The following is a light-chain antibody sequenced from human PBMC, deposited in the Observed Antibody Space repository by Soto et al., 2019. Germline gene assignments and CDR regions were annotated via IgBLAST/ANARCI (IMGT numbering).Light chain of an antibody. V-gene: IGKV3-15*01. CDR3: QQNNNWLPYT. CDR1: QSVSSN. Sequence: EIVMTQSPATLSVSPGERATLSCRATQSVSSNLAWYQQKPGQAPRLLIYGASTRATGIPARVSGSGSGTEFTLTISSLQSEDFAVYYCQQNNNWLPYTFGQGTKLEIK. J-gene: IGKJ2*01. CDR2: GAS.